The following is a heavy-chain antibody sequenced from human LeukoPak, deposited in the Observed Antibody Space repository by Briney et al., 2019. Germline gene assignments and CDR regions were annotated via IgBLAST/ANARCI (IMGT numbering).Heavy chain of an antibody. CDR3: ASKLRHSITMVRVRGGYFDY. J-gene: IGHJ4*02. V-gene: IGHV3-7*01. D-gene: IGHD3-10*01. CDR1: GFTFSSYG. Sequence: PGGSLRLSCAASGFTFSSYGMHWVRQAPGKGLEWVANIKQDGSEKYYVDSVKGRFTISRDNAKNSLYLQMNSLRAEDTAVYYCASKLRHSITMVRVRGGYFDYWGQGTLVTVSS. CDR2: IKQDGSEK.